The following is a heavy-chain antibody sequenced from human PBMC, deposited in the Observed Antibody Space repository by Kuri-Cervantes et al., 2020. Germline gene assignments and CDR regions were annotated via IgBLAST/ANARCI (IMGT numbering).Heavy chain of an antibody. Sequence: SETLSLTCTVSGGSISSGDYYWSWIRQHPGKGLEWIGYIYYSGSTYYNPSLKSRVTISVDTSKNQFSLKLSSVTAADTAVYYCARAPYYDSSGSGYGMDVWGQGTMVTVSS. CDR2: IYYSGST. V-gene: IGHV4-31*03. D-gene: IGHD3-22*01. CDR1: GGSISSGDYY. J-gene: IGHJ6*02. CDR3: ARAPYYDSSGSGYGMDV.